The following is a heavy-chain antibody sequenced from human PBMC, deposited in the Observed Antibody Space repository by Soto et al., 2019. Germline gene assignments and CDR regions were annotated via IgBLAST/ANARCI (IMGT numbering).Heavy chain of an antibody. D-gene: IGHD2-15*01. Sequence: SETLSLTCTVSGGSISSGGYYWSWIRQHPRKGLEWIGYIYYSGSTYYKPSLKSRVTISVDTSKNQFSLKLSSVTAADTAVYYCARLVLGYCSGGRCYYFDYWGQGTLVTVSS. CDR3: ARLVLGYCSGGRCYYFDY. CDR2: IYYSGST. V-gene: IGHV4-31*03. J-gene: IGHJ4*02. CDR1: GGSISSGGYY.